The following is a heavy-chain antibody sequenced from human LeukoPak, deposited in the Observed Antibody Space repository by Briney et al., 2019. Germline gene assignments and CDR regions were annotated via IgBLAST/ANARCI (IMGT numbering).Heavy chain of an antibody. CDR3: ARDRHCTTGVCQSRRPFDY. CDR2: ISSSSSYI. J-gene: IGHJ4*02. Sequence: GGSLRLSCAASGFTFSSYSMNWVRQAPGKGLEWVSSISSSSSYIYYADSVKGRFTISRDNAKNSLYLQMNSLRAEDSAVYYCARDRHCTTGVCQSRRPFDYWGQGTLVTVSS. V-gene: IGHV3-21*01. D-gene: IGHD2-8*01. CDR1: GFTFSSYS.